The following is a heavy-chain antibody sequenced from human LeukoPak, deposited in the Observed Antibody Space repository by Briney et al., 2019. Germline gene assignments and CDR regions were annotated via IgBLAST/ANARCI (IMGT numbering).Heavy chain of an antibody. CDR1: GGSISSSSYY. V-gene: IGHV4-39*07. Sequence: SETLSLTCTVSGGSISSSSYYWGWIRQPPGKGLEWIGSIYYSGSTYYNPSLKSRVTISVDTSKNQFSLKLSSVTAADTAVYYCAREGTIRAAAPKIDYYYYMDVWGKGTTVTISS. J-gene: IGHJ6*03. D-gene: IGHD6-13*01. CDR2: IYYSGST. CDR3: AREGTIRAAAPKIDYYYYMDV.